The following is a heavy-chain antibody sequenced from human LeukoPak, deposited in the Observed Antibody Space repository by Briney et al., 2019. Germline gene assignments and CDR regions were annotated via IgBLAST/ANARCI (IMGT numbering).Heavy chain of an antibody. V-gene: IGHV3-48*01. D-gene: IGHD5-18*01. J-gene: IGHJ4*02. CDR1: GFTFSTYT. CDR3: AREGRDSYGLLDC. Sequence: PGRSLRLSCAASGFTFSTYTMNWVRQAPGKGLEWVSYISSSSGTIYYADSVKGRFTISRDNAKNSLYLQMNSLGAEDTAVYYCAREGRDSYGLLDCWGQGTLVTVSS. CDR2: ISSSSGTI.